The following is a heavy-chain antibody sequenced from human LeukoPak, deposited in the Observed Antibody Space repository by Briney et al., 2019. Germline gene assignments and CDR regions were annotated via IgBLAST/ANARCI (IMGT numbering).Heavy chain of an antibody. Sequence: SETLSLTCTVSGGSISSYYWSWIRQPPGKGLEWIGYIYYSGSTNYNPSLKSRVTISVDTSKNQFSLKLSSVTAADTAVYYCARDGIPAWGSWGFDPWGQGTLVTVSS. J-gene: IGHJ5*02. CDR1: GGSISSYY. CDR3: ARDGIPAWGSWGFDP. CDR2: IYYSGST. V-gene: IGHV4-59*01. D-gene: IGHD6-13*01.